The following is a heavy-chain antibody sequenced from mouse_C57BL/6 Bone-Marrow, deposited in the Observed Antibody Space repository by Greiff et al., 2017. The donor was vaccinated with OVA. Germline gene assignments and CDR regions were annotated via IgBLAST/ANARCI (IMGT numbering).Heavy chain of an antibody. Sequence: VQLQQSGTGLVKPGASVKLSCKASGYTFTSYWMHWVQQSPGQGLEWIGNINPSSGGTNYHETFKSQATLTVDKSSSTAYMQVSSLTSEDSAVYYCARWNGYYFDYWGQGTTLTVSS. CDR1: GYTFTSYW. J-gene: IGHJ2*01. CDR2: INPSSGGT. V-gene: IGHV1-53*01. CDR3: ARWNGYYFDY.